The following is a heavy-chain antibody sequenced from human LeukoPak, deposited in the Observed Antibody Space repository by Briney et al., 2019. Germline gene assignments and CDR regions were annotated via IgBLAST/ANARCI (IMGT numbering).Heavy chain of an antibody. D-gene: IGHD3-10*01. Sequence: PGGSLRLSCAASGFTFSSYGMSWVRQAPGKGLEWVSAISGSGGSTYYADSVKGRFTISRDNSKNTLYLQMNSLRAEDTAVYYCAKDFSGARGSGSYGGGRNWFDPWGQGTLVTVSS. CDR2: ISGSGGST. V-gene: IGHV3-23*01. J-gene: IGHJ5*02. CDR1: GFTFSSYG. CDR3: AKDFSGARGSGSYGGGRNWFDP.